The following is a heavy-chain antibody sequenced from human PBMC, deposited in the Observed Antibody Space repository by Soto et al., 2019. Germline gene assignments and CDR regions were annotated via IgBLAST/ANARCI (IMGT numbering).Heavy chain of an antibody. J-gene: IGHJ4*02. V-gene: IGHV1-69*13. CDR1: GGTFSSYA. CDR3: ARGGLGTIGYCSGGSCYSGVDY. CDR2: IIPIFGTA. Sequence: SVKVSCKASGGTFSSYAISWVRQAPGQGLEWMGGIIPIFGTANYAQKFQGRVTITADESTSTAYMELSSLRSEDTAVYYCARGGLGTIGYCSGGSCYSGVDYWGQGTLVTVSS. D-gene: IGHD2-15*01.